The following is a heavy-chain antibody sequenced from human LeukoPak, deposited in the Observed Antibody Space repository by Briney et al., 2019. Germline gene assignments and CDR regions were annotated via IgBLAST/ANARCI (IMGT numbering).Heavy chain of an antibody. CDR1: GYTFTSYY. J-gene: IGHJ4*02. V-gene: IGHV1-46*01. D-gene: IGHD2-2*02. CDR2: INPSGGST. CDR3: AGGPLYCSSTSCYTVSDY. Sequence: ASVKVSCKASGYTFTSYYMHWVRQAPGQGLEWMGIINPSGGSTNYAQKLQGRVTMTTDTSTSTAYMELRSLRSDDTAVYYCAGGPLYCSSTSCYTVSDYWGQGTLVTVSS.